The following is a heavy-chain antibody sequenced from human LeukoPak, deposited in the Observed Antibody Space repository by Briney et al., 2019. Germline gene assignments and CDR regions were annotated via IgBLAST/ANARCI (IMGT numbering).Heavy chain of an antibody. D-gene: IGHD3-10*01. CDR3: ARESGSLPFDY. Sequence: GGSLRLSCAASGFTFSSYAMSWVRQAPEKGLEWVSSIGGRVGGSGGSTYYADSVKGRFTISRDNSKNTLYLQMNSLRAEDTAVYYCARESGSLPFDYWGQGTLVTVSS. J-gene: IGHJ4*02. CDR2: IGGRVGGSGGST. V-gene: IGHV3-23*01. CDR1: GFTFSSYA.